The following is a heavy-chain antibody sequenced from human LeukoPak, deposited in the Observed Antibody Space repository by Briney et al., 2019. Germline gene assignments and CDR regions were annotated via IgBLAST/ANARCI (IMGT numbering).Heavy chain of an antibody. Sequence: GGSLRLSRVASGFTFSSYWMHWVRQAPGKGLEWVSFISGSSSTIDYADSVKGRFTISRDNGKNSLFLHMNSLRAEDTAVYYCARKNTTSSEDYWGQGTLVTVSS. CDR3: ARKNTTSSEDY. V-gene: IGHV3-48*01. CDR2: ISGSSSTI. CDR1: GFTFSSYW. J-gene: IGHJ4*02. D-gene: IGHD6-6*01.